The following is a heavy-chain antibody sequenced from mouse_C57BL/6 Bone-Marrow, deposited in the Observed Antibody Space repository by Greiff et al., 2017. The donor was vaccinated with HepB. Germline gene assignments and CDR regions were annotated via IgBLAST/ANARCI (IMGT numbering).Heavy chain of an antibody. D-gene: IGHD1-1*01. CDR1: GFTFSNYW. CDR3: TAPTVPAMDY. V-gene: IGHV6-3*01. CDR2: IRLKSDNYAT. J-gene: IGHJ4*01. Sequence: EVKLVESGGGLVQPGGSMKLSCVASGFTFSNYWMNWVRQSPEKGLEWVAQIRLKSDNYATHYAESVKGRFTISRDDSKSSVYLQMNNLRAEDTGIYYCTAPTVPAMDYWGQGTSVTVSS.